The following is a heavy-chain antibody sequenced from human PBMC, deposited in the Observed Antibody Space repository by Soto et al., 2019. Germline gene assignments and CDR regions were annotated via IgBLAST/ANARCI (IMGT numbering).Heavy chain of an antibody. V-gene: IGHV1-18*01. CDR2: ISAYNGNT. Sequence: ASVKVSCKASGYTFTSYGISWVRQAPGQGLEWMGWISAYNGNTNYAQKLQGRVTMTTGTSTSTAYMELRSLRSDDTAVYYCAGDRGSSSLLFYYYYYMDVWGKGTTVTVSS. CDR1: GYTFTSYG. J-gene: IGHJ6*03. D-gene: IGHD6-6*01. CDR3: AGDRGSSSLLFYYYYYMDV.